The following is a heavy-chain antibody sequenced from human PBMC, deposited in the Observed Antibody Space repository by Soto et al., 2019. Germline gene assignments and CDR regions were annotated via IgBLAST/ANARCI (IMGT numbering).Heavy chain of an antibody. CDR1: GFTFRTHS. J-gene: IGHJ4*02. CDR2: ISFSSDSI. CDR3: ARVQQLALDY. V-gene: IGHV3-48*01. Sequence: PGGSLRLSCAASGFTFRTHSMNWVRQAPGKGLEWISYISFSSDSIYYADSVKGRFTISRDNAKNSLFLQMNSLTAEDTAVYYCARVQQLALDYWGQGTLVTVSS. D-gene: IGHD6-13*01.